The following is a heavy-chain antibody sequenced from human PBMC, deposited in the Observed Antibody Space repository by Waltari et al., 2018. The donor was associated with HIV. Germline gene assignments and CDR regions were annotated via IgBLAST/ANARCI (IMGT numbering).Heavy chain of an antibody. CDR3: ARDVVRAGWFDP. Sequence: QVQLQESGPGLVKPSQTLSLTCTVSGGSISSGGYYWSWIRQHPGKGLEWIGYIYYSGSTYYNPSRKSRVTISVYTSKNQFSLKLSSVTAADTAVYYCARDVVRAGWFDPWGQGTLVTVSS. CDR1: GGSISSGGYY. CDR2: IYYSGST. J-gene: IGHJ5*02. V-gene: IGHV4-31*03. D-gene: IGHD3-10*01.